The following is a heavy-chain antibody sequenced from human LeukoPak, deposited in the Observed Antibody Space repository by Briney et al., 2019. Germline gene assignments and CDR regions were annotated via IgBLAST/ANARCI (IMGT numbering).Heavy chain of an antibody. CDR3: AKDYAVGSIDY. V-gene: IGHV3-23*01. CDR2: ISRSGEST. Sequence: PGGSLRLSCAASGFTFSGFAMVWIRQAPGKGLEWVSSISRSGESTFYADSVRGRFTISRDNSKNTVSLQMESLRAEDTALYYCAKDYAVGSIDYWGQGTLVTVSS. CDR1: GFTFSGFA. J-gene: IGHJ4*02. D-gene: IGHD3-16*01.